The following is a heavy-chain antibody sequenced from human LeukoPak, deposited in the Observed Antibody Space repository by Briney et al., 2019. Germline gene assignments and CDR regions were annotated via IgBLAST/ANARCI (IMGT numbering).Heavy chain of an antibody. J-gene: IGHJ4*02. CDR3: ARAPWGYYDSRGEPNFDY. CDR1: GYTFTGYY. CDR2: ISAYNGNT. D-gene: IGHD3-22*01. Sequence: ASVKVSCKASGYTFTGYYMHWVRQAPGQGLEWMGWISAYNGNTNYAQKLQGRVTMTTDTSTSTAYMELRSLRSDDTAVYYCARAPWGYYDSRGEPNFDYWGQGTLVTVSS. V-gene: IGHV1-18*04.